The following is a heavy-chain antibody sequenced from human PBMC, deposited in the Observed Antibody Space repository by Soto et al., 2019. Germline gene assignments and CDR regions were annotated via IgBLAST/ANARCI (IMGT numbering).Heavy chain of an antibody. Sequence: QPGGSLRLSCAASGFTFSNFGMHWVRQAPGKGLEWVAIIWYDGSNKYYADSVKGRFTISRDNSKNTVYLQMNSLRAEDTATYYCAAGEPLNYRGQGTLVTVSS. CDR2: IWYDGSNK. CDR1: GFTFSNFG. D-gene: IGHD3-10*01. V-gene: IGHV3-33*01. J-gene: IGHJ4*02. CDR3: AAGEPLNY.